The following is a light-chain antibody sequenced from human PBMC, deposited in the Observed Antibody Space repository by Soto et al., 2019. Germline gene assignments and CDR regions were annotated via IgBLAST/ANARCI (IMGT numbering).Light chain of an antibody. V-gene: IGLV2-11*01. CDR2: DVS. J-gene: IGLJ1*01. Sequence: QSALPQPRSVSGSPGQSVTISCTGTASDVGGYSYVSWYQQHPGKVPKLIIYDVSKWPSGVPDRFSGSKSGNTASLTISGLQAEDEGDYYCCSYAGSYTFVFGTGTKVTVL. CDR3: CSYAGSYTFV. CDR1: ASDVGGYSY.